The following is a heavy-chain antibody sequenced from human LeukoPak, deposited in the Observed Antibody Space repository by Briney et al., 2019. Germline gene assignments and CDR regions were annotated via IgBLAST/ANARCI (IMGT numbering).Heavy chain of an antibody. CDR3: ARDFGWFGESNRGEFDP. V-gene: IGHV4-59*01. CDR2: IYYSGST. D-gene: IGHD3-10*01. Sequence: SETLSLTCTVSGGSISSYYWSWIRQPPGKGLEWIGYIYYSGSTNYNPSLKSRVTISVDTSKNQFSLKLSSVTAADTAVYYCARDFGWFGESNRGEFDPWGQGTLVTDSS. CDR1: GGSISSYY. J-gene: IGHJ5*02.